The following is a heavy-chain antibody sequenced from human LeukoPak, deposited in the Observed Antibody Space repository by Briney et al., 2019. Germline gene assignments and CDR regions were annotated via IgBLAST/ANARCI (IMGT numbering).Heavy chain of an antibody. CDR2: LSAYNGNT. V-gene: IGHV1-18*01. J-gene: IGHJ5*02. CDR1: GYTFTSYG. CDR3: PRVNFGSGWINWFDP. Sequence: ASVKVSCKASGYTFTSYGISWVRQAPGQGLEWMGWLSAYNGNTNYAQKLQGRVTMTTDTSTSTAYMELRSLRSDDTAVYYCPRVNFGSGWINWFDPWGQGTLVTVSS. D-gene: IGHD6-19*01.